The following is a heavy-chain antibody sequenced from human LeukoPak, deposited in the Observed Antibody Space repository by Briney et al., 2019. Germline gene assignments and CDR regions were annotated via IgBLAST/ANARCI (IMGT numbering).Heavy chain of an antibody. Sequence: EASVKVSCKASGYTFTSYDINWVRQATGQGLEWMGWMNPNSGNTGYAQKFQGRVTMTRNTSTSTAYMELSSLRSEDTAVYYCARVAVAGPYDAFDIWGQGTMVTVSS. CDR1: GYTFTSYD. D-gene: IGHD6-19*01. V-gene: IGHV1-8*01. J-gene: IGHJ3*02. CDR2: MNPNSGNT. CDR3: ARVAVAGPYDAFDI.